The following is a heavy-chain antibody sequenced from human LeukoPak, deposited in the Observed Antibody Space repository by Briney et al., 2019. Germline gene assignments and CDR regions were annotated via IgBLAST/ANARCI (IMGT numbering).Heavy chain of an antibody. CDR1: GYTSTSYD. CDR2: MNPNSGNT. V-gene: IGHV1-8*01. D-gene: IGHD2-2*02. Sequence: AASVKVSCKASGYTSTSYDINWVRQATGQGLEWMGWMNPNSGNTGYAQKFQGRVTMTRNTSISTAYMELSSLRSEDTAVYYCARVMYCSSTSCYTPIDYWGQGTLVTVSS. CDR3: ARVMYCSSTSCYTPIDY. J-gene: IGHJ4*02.